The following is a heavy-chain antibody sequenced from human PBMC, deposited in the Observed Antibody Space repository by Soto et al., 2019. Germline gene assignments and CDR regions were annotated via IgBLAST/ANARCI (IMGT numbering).Heavy chain of an antibody. D-gene: IGHD6-13*01. J-gene: IGHJ5*02. CDR1: GFTFRSYS. V-gene: IGHV3-48*02. CDR2: ISISSRTI. Sequence: GGSLRLSCAASGFTFRSYSMNWVRQAPGKGLEWVSYISISSRTIYYADSVKGRFTISRDDAKNSLYLQMNSLRDEDTSVYYCARDNGIAGSFDPWGQGTLVTV. CDR3: ARDNGIAGSFDP.